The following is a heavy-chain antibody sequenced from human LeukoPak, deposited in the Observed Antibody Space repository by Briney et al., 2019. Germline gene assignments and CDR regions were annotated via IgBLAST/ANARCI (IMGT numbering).Heavy chain of an antibody. CDR2: ISDDGERK. CDR1: GFTFSNYY. D-gene: IGHD2-15*01. J-gene: IGHJ4*02. V-gene: IGHV3-30*03. Sequence: PGRSLRLSCVASGFTFSNYYMHWVRQAPGKGLEWVAIISDDGERKFYADSVRGRITISRDKSKNTLYLQMNSLRAEDTAVYYCARELYCSGGSCYGIDYWGQGTLVTVSS. CDR3: ARELYCSGGSCYGIDY.